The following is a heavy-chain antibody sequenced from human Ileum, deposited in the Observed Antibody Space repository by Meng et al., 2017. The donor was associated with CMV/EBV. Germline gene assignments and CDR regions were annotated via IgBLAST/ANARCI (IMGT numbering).Heavy chain of an antibody. Sequence: GGSLRLSCAASGFTFSSYWMHWVRQAPGKGLVWVSRINSDGSSTSYADSVKGRFTISRDNSKNTLYLQMNSLRAEDTAVYYCARDGGSSSALTYFDYWGQGNLVNGAS. D-gene: IGHD6-13*01. CDR2: INSDGSST. CDR3: ARDGGSSSALTYFDY. CDR1: GFTFSSYW. J-gene: IGHJ4*01. V-gene: IGHV3-74*01.